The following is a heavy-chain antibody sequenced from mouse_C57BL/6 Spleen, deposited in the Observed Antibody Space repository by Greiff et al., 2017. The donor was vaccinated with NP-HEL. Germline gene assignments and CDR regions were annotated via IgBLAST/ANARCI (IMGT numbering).Heavy chain of an antibody. Sequence: QVQLQQPGAELVMPGASVKLSCKASGYTFTSYWMHRVKQRPGQGLEWIGEIDPSDSYTNYNQKFKGKSTLTVDKSSSTAYMQLSSLTSEDSAVYYCARRDDYGPFAYWGQGTLVTVSA. CDR2: IDPSDSYT. V-gene: IGHV1-69*01. CDR1: GYTFTSYW. D-gene: IGHD2-4*01. CDR3: ARRDDYGPFAY. J-gene: IGHJ3*01.